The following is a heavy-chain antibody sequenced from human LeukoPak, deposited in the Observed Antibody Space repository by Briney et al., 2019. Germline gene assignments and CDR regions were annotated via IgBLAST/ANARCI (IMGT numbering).Heavy chain of an antibody. CDR1: GYTFTSYG. V-gene: IGHV1-18*01. D-gene: IGHD1-26*01. CDR2: ISAYNGNT. Sequence: ASVKVSCKASGYTFTSYGISWVRQAPGQGLEWMGWISAYNGNTNYAQKLQGRVTMTTDTSTSTAYMELRSLRSDDTAVYYCARDYTIVGATTFDYWGQGTLVTVSS. J-gene: IGHJ4*02. CDR3: ARDYTIVGATTFDY.